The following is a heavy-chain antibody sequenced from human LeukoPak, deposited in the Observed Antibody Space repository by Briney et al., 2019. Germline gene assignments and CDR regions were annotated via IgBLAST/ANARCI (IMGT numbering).Heavy chain of an antibody. V-gene: IGHV1-18*01. CDR3: ARDVSDYGDYGVVGY. Sequence: GASVKVSCKASGYTFTSYDINWVRQATGQGLEWMGWISAYNGNTNYAQKLQGRVTMTTDTSTSTAYMELRSLRSDDTAVYYCARDVSDYGDYGVVGYWGQGTLVTVSS. CDR1: GYTFTSYD. CDR2: ISAYNGNT. J-gene: IGHJ4*02. D-gene: IGHD4-17*01.